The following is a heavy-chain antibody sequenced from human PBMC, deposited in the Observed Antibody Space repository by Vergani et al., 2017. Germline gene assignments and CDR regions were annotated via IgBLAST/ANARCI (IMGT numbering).Heavy chain of an antibody. CDR3: ARDRVSYWELLGWFDP. D-gene: IGHD1-26*01. V-gene: IGHV3-23*01. CDR2: ISGSGGST. J-gene: IGHJ5*02. Sequence: EVQLLESGGGLVQPGGSLRLSCAASGFTFSSYAMSWVRQAPGKGLEWVSAISGSGGSTNYADSVKGRFTISRDKSKNTLYLQMNSLRAEDTAVYYCARDRVSYWELLGWFDPWGQGTLVTVSS. CDR1: GFTFSSYA.